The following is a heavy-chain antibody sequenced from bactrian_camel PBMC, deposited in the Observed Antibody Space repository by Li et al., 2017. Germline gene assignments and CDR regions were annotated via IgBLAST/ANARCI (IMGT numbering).Heavy chain of an antibody. Sequence: HVQLVESGGGSEQAGRSLTLSCAASGYTSTISRMAWFRQASGKERQFVARIYTSGDGTWYDDSVQGRFTISQDHPKNTVYLQMNNLKPEDTAMYYCATAQGYIDPWFPRANYNYWGQGTQVTVS. D-gene: IGHD5*01. CDR1: GYTSTISR. V-gene: IGHV3S60*01. CDR2: IYTSGDGT. CDR3: ATAQGYIDPWFPRANYNY. J-gene: IGHJ4*01.